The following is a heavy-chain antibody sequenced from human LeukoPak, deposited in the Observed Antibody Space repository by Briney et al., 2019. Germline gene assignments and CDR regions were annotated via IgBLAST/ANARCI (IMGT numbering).Heavy chain of an antibody. CDR3: ARHVDATVRFDP. CDR2: IYYSGST. CDR1: GYSLGKNYY. J-gene: IGHJ5*02. D-gene: IGHD4-11*01. Sequence: SETLSLTCAVSGYSLGKNYYWGWIRQPPGKGLEWIGSIYYSGSTYYNSSLKSRVTISVDTSKKQFSLNLTSVTAADTAVYYCARHVDATVRFDPWGQGTLVTVSS. V-gene: IGHV4-38-2*01.